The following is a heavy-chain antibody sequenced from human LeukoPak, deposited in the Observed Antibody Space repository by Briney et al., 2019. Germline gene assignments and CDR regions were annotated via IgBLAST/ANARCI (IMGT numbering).Heavy chain of an antibody. Sequence: GGSLRLSCAAPDYTFNTYTMNWVRQAPGKGLEWVSSIRSSNYYIYYADSVKGRFTISRDNTKNSLYLQMNSLRAEDTAVYYCARGSYGSEYYFDSWGQGTLVTVSS. CDR2: IRSSNYYI. J-gene: IGHJ4*02. D-gene: IGHD1-14*01. V-gene: IGHV3-21*01. CDR1: DYTFNTYT. CDR3: ARGSYGSEYYFDS.